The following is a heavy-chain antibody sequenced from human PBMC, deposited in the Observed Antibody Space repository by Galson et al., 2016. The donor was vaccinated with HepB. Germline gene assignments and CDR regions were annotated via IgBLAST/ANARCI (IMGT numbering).Heavy chain of an antibody. CDR3: ARGRGSNWRDAFDI. J-gene: IGHJ3*02. CDR1: GFTFDDYA. V-gene: IGHV3-9*01. D-gene: IGHD6-13*01. Sequence: LRLSCAASGFTFDDYAMHWVRQAPGKGLEWVSGTSWNSGSIGYADSVKGRFTISRDNDKNSLHLQMNILRAEDTALYYCARGRGSNWRDAFDIWGQGTMVTVSS. CDR2: TSWNSGSI.